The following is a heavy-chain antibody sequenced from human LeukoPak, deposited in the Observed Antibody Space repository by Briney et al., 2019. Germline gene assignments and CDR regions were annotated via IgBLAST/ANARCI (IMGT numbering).Heavy chain of an antibody. CDR2: ISSSSSYI. CDR1: GFTFSSYS. D-gene: IGHD2-2*01. CDR3: ARDSDIVVVPAAISY. Sequence: PGGSLRLSCAASGFTFSSYSMNWVRQAPGKGLEWVSSISSSSSYIYYADSVEGRFTISRDNAKNSLYLQMNSLRAEDTAVYYCARDSDIVVVPAAISYWGQGTLVTVSS. J-gene: IGHJ4*02. V-gene: IGHV3-21*01.